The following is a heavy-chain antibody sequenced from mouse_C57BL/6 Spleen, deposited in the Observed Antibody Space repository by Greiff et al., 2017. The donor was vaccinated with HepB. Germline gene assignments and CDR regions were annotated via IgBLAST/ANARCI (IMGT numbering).Heavy chain of an antibody. J-gene: IGHJ4*01. CDR3: TRRHYGSSYYAMDY. D-gene: IGHD1-1*01. CDR2: IDPETGGT. V-gene: IGHV1-15*01. CDR1: GYTFTDYE. Sequence: QVQLQQSGAELVRPGASVTLSCKASGYTFTDYEMHWVKQTPVHGLEWIGAIDPETGGTAYNQKFKGKARLTADKSSSTAYMELRSLTSEDSAVYYCTRRHYGSSYYAMDYWGQGTSVTVDS.